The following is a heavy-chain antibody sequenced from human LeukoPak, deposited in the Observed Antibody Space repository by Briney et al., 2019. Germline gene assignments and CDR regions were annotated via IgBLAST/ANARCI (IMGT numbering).Heavy chain of an antibody. Sequence: GGSLRLSCAASGFTFSSFAMSWVRQAPGKGLEWVSAISDSGGTTYYADSVKGRFTISRDNSKNTLYLQMSSLRAEDTAVYYCAKFLAVIAARGSLYFQHWGRGTLVTVSS. V-gene: IGHV3-23*01. CDR2: ISDSGGTT. CDR1: GFTFSSFA. D-gene: IGHD6-6*01. J-gene: IGHJ1*01. CDR3: AKFLAVIAARGSLYFQH.